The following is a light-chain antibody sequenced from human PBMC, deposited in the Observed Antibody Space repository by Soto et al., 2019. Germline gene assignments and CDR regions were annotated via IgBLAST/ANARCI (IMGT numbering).Light chain of an antibody. Sequence: DIQMTQSQSSVSASVGDRVTITCRASQGISRWLAWYQQKPGKAPKLLIFAASNCQSGFPSRFSGRASGTDFSLTISSLQPEDSATYYGQPGNSFPPIAFGQGTRLEI. CDR1: QGISRW. CDR3: QPGNSFPPIA. J-gene: IGKJ5*01. V-gene: IGKV1D-12*01. CDR2: AAS.